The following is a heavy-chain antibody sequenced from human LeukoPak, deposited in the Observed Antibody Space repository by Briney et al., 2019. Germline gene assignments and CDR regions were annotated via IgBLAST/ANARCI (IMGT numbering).Heavy chain of an antibody. CDR1: GFTLGTFG. J-gene: IGHJ4*02. CDR2: IRHDGSNK. Sequence: GGSLRLSCAVSGFTLGTFGMHWVRQAPGKGLEWVAFIRHDGSNKYYADSVKGRFTVSRDNAKNSLYLQMNSLRAEDTAVYYCARDRRVGGSCYLDSWGQGTLVTVSS. V-gene: IGHV3-30*02. D-gene: IGHD2-15*01. CDR3: ARDRRVGGSCYLDS.